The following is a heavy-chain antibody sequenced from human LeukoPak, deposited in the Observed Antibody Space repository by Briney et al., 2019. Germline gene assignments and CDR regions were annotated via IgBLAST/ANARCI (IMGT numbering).Heavy chain of an antibody. CDR3: ARAPSSTSCPNV. CDR2: INPNSGGT. Sequence: GASVEVSCKASGYTFTGYYMHWVRQAPGQGLEWMGWINPNSGGTNYAQKFQGRVTMTRDTSISTAYMELNRLRSDDTAVYYCARAPSSTSCPNVWGQGTMVTVSS. D-gene: IGHD2-2*01. CDR1: GYTFTGYY. J-gene: IGHJ3*01. V-gene: IGHV1-2*02.